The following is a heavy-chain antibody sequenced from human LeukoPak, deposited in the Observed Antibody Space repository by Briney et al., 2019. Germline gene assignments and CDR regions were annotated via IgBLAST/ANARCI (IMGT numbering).Heavy chain of an antibody. CDR2: IKQDGSEN. J-gene: IGHJ6*03. Sequence: GGSLRLSCEASGLTFNKYWMTWVRQAPGKGLEWVANIKQDGSENNYVDSVKGRFTISRDNAKNSLSLRMNSLSAEDTAVYYCARGTHYYDYYMDVWGKGTTVTISS. V-gene: IGHV3-7*01. CDR1: GLTFNKYW. CDR3: ARGTHYYDYYMDV.